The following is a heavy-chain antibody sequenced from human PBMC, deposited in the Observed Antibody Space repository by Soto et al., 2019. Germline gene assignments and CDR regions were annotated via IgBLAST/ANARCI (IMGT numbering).Heavy chain of an antibody. Sequence: SETLSLTCTVSGGSISSYYWSWIRQPPGKGLEWIGYIYYSGSTNYNPSLKSRVTISVDTSKNQFSLKLSSVTAADTAVYYCARTTVTVGGGAFDIWGQGTMVTVSS. D-gene: IGHD4-17*01. CDR2: IYYSGST. V-gene: IGHV4-59*01. CDR1: GGSISSYY. J-gene: IGHJ3*02. CDR3: ARTTVTVGGGAFDI.